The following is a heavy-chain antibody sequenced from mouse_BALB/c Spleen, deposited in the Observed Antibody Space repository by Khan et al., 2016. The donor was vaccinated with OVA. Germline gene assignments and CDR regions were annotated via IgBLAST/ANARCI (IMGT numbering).Heavy chain of an antibody. Sequence: QMQLEESGPGLVAPSQSLSITCTVSGFSLASYGVNWVRQPPGKGLEWLGVIWGDGSTNYHSALRSRLSINKENSKSQVFLKLNSLQTDDTATYYCAKWGTGYYAMDYWGQGTSVTVSS. J-gene: IGHJ4*01. V-gene: IGHV2-3*01. CDR2: IWGDGST. D-gene: IGHD4-1*01. CDR1: GFSLASYG. CDR3: AKWGTGYYAMDY.